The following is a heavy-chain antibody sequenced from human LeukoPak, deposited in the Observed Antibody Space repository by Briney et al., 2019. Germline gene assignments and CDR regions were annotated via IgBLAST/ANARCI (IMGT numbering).Heavy chain of an antibody. V-gene: IGHV3-23*01. D-gene: IGHD2-15*01. Sequence: GGSLRLSCAASGFTFSSYPVRGARRARGRGGGGVSAISGSGGSTYYADSVKGRFTISRDNSTNTLYLQMNSLRAEDTAVYYCAKDPMPRCSGGSCRVYWGQGTLVTVSS. CDR1: GFTFSSYP. CDR3: AKDPMPRCSGGSCRVY. CDR2: ISGSGGST. J-gene: IGHJ4*02.